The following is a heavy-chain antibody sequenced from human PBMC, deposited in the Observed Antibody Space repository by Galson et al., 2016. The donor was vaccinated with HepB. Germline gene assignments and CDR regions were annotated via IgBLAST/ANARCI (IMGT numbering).Heavy chain of an antibody. V-gene: IGHV3-53*01. D-gene: IGHD4-17*01. CDR1: GFTVSNNY. Sequence: SLRLSCAASGFTVSNNYMSWVRQAPGKGLEWVSVIYSGGTTYYADSVKGRFTISRDNSKNTVYLQMNSVGAEDTAVYYCANYRDFGDANEAFDIWGQGTMGTLSS. J-gene: IGHJ3*02. CDR2: IYSGGTT. CDR3: ANYRDFGDANEAFDI.